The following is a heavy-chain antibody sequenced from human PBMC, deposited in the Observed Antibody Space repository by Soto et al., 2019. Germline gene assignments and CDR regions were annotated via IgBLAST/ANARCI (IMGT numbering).Heavy chain of an antibody. V-gene: IGHV3-23*01. CDR3: AKDFKIIAAVQYFFDY. J-gene: IGHJ4*02. CDR1: GFTFSTYA. Sequence: GGSLRLSCAASGFTFSTYAMNWVRQAPGKGLEWVSAISSSGSRSYYADSVKGRFTISRDNSKNTLYLQMNSLRAEDTAIYYCAKDFKIIAAVQYFFDYWGQGTLVTVSS. CDR2: ISSSGSRS. D-gene: IGHD6-13*01.